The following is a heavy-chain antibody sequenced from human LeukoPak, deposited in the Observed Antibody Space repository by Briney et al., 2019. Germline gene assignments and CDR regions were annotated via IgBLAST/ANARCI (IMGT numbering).Heavy chain of an antibody. CDR1: GYXFTGYY. CDR3: ARDRARSAFDI. V-gene: IGHV1-2*02. CDR2: INPNSGGT. J-gene: IGHJ3*02. D-gene: IGHD3-10*01. Sequence: GASVKVSCKASGYXFTGYYMRWVRQAPGQGLEWMGWINPNSGGTNYAQKFQGRITMTRDTSISTAYMELSRLRSDDTAVYYCARDRARSAFDIWGQGTMITVSS.